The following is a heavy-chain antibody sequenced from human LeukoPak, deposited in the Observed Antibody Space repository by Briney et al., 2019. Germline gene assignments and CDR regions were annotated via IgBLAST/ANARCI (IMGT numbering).Heavy chain of an antibody. J-gene: IGHJ5*02. D-gene: IGHD2-2*01. V-gene: IGHV1-8*01. Sequence: APVKVSCKASGYTFTSYDINWVRQATGQGLEWMGWMNPNSGNTGYAQKFQGRVTMTRNTSISTAYMELSSLRSEDTAVYYCARPYCSSTSCLDFDPWGQGTLVTVSS. CDR2: MNPNSGNT. CDR3: ARPYCSSTSCLDFDP. CDR1: GYTFTSYD.